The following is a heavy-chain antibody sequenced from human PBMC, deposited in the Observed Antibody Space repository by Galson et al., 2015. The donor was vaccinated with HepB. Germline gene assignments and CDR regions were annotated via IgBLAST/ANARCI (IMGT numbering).Heavy chain of an antibody. J-gene: IGHJ5*02. CDR1: GYTFTSYA. V-gene: IGHV7-4-1*02. CDR2: INTNTGNP. CDR3: AREMEPLTAGSIPVFGFDP. D-gene: IGHD6-13*01. Sequence: SVKVSCKASGYTFTSYAMNWVRQAPGQGLEWMGWINTNTGNPTYAQGFTGRFVFSLDTSVSTAYLQISSLKAEDTAVYYCAREMEPLTAGSIPVFGFDPWGQGTLVTVSS.